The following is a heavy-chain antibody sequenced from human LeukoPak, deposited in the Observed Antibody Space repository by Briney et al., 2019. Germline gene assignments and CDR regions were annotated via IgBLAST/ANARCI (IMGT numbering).Heavy chain of an antibody. V-gene: IGHV1-69*13. D-gene: IGHD2-21*02. J-gene: IGHJ4*02. CDR2: IIPIFGTA. CDR1: GGTFSSYA. CDR3: SKNQVVTAIDFDY. Sequence: HGASVKVSCKASGGTFSSYAISWVRQAPGQGLEWMGGIIPIFGTANYAQKFQGRVTITADESTSTAYIELSSLRSEDTAVYLFSKNQVVTAIDFDYWGQGTLVTVSS.